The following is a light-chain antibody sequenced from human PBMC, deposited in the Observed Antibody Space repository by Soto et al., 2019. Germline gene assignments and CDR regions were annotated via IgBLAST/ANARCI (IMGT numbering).Light chain of an antibody. J-gene: IGKJ1*01. CDR3: QQYNVYWS. CDR2: RAS. V-gene: IGKV1-5*03. CDR1: QGVNIW. Sequence: DVQMTQSPSTLSASVGDRFTITCRASQGVNIWMAWYQQKPGRAPKLLIHRASILESGVPSRFSGSGSGTEFTLTISSLQPDDFATYYCQQYNVYWSFGPGTKVDIK.